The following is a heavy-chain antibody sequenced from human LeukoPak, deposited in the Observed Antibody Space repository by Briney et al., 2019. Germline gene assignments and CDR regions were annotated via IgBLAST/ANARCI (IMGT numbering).Heavy chain of an antibody. D-gene: IGHD3-10*01. CDR1: GASISSYY. CDR3: ARRGYGSGSYYWGNLYYYYYYMDV. CDR2: ISYSGTT. J-gene: IGHJ6*03. Sequence: PSETLSLTCAVSGASISSYYCSWIRQTPGKGLEWIGYISYSGTTKYNPSLKSRVTISVDTSKNQFSLKLSSVTAADTAVYYCARRGYGSGSYYWGNLYYYYYYMDVWGKGTTVTVSS. V-gene: IGHV4-59*12.